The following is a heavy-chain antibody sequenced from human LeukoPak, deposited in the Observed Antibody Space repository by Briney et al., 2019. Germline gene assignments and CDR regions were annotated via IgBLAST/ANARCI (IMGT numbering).Heavy chain of an antibody. CDR3: AREMGAYHDFWSGSYWFDP. CDR2: IYTSGST. D-gene: IGHD3-3*01. Sequence: PSETLSLTCTVSGGSISSGSYYWSWIRQPAGKGLEWIGRIYTSGSTNYNPSLKSRVTISVDTSKNQFSLKLSSVTAADTAVYYCAREMGAYHDFWSGSYWFDPWGQGILVTVSS. CDR1: GGSISSGSYY. V-gene: IGHV4-61*02. J-gene: IGHJ5*02.